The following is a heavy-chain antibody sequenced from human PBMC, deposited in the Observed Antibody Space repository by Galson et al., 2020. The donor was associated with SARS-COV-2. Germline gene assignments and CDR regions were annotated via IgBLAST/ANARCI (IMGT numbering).Heavy chain of an antibody. CDR3: ARHAGFGELLAPFDY. CDR1: GGSISSSSSY. Sequence: SETLSLTCTVSGGSISSSSSYWGWIRPPPGKGLEWIGSVHYSGNTYYNPSLKSQVTISVDTSKDQFSLRLTSVTAADTAVYYCARHAGFGELLAPFDYWGQGTPVTVS. CDR2: VHYSGNT. J-gene: IGHJ4*02. V-gene: IGHV4-39*01. D-gene: IGHD3-10*01.